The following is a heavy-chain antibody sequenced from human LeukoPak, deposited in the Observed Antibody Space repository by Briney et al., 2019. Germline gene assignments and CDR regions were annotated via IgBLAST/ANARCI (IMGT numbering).Heavy chain of an antibody. Sequence: GGSLRLSCAASGFTFSSYWMHWIRQDPGKGLLWVSRINGDGSSTSYADSVKGRFTISRDNAMNTLYPQMNSLRAEDTAVYYCARDTALRMDAWGQGTTVTVSS. J-gene: IGHJ6*02. V-gene: IGHV3-74*01. CDR3: ARDTALRMDA. CDR1: GFTFSSYW. CDR2: INGDGSST.